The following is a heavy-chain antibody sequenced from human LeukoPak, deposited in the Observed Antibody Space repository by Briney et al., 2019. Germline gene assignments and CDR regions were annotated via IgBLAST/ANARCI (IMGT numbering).Heavy chain of an antibody. Sequence: SATLSLTCTVSGGSISSSSYYGGWIRQPPGKGLEWIGSIYYSGSTYYNPSLKSRVTISVDTSNNQFSLKLSSVTAADTAVYYCARDALRYDSSGYYYSQTDYWGQGTLVTVSS. CDR2: IYYSGST. CDR1: GGSISSSSYY. J-gene: IGHJ4*02. V-gene: IGHV4-39*07. D-gene: IGHD3-22*01. CDR3: ARDALRYDSSGYYYSQTDY.